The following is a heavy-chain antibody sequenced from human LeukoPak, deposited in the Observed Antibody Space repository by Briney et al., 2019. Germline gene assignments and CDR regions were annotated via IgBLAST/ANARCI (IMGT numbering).Heavy chain of an antibody. Sequence: GGSLRLSCEASGFTFSSHWMHWVRQAPGKGLVWVTRIYTDVSTTNYADSVKGRFTISRDNAKNTLYVQMNSLRVEDTAVYYCARGGTHLGDFDPWGQGTLVTVSS. D-gene: IGHD2-21*01. CDR3: ARGGTHLGDFDP. CDR2: IYTDVSTT. J-gene: IGHJ5*02. V-gene: IGHV3-74*01. CDR1: GFTFSSHW.